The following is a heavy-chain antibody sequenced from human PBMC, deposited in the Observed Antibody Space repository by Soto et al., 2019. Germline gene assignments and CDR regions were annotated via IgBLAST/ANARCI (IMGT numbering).Heavy chain of an antibody. CDR2: IIPIFGTA. CDR3: GRGGGAYYYGSGSYYDNWFDP. V-gene: IGHV1-69*01. CDR1: GGTFSSYA. Sequence: QVQLVQSGAEVKKPGSSVKVSCKASGGTFSSYAISWVRQAPGQGLEWMGGIIPIFGTANYAQKFQGRVTITADESTSTAYRELSGLRSEDTAGYYGGRGGGAYYYGSGSYYDNWFDPWGQGTLVTVSS. J-gene: IGHJ5*02. D-gene: IGHD3-10*01.